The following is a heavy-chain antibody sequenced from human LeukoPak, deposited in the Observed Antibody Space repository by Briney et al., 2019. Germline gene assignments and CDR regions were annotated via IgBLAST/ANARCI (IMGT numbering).Heavy chain of an antibody. J-gene: IGHJ4*02. CDR1: GDSVPSNSAA. Sequence: SQTLSLTCAISGDSVPSNSAAWNWIRQSPSRGLEWLGRTYYRSKWYNDYAVSVKSRITINPDTSKNQFSLQLNSVTPEDTAVYYCASGPYGSGSLPAGYFDYWGQGTLVTVSS. D-gene: IGHD3-10*01. CDR3: ASGPYGSGSLPAGYFDY. V-gene: IGHV6-1*01. CDR2: TYYRSKWYN.